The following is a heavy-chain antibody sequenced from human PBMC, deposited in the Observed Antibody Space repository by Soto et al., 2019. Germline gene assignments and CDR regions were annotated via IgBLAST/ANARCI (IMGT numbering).Heavy chain of an antibody. V-gene: IGHV2-5*01. CDR2: IYWNDDQ. J-gene: IGHJ4*02. CDR1: GFSLSSSGVG. D-gene: IGHD1-26*01. CDR3: AHKNSGRFSFDF. Sequence: QITLKESGPTLVKPTQTLTLTCSFSGFSLSSSGVGVGWIRQPPGKALEWLALIYWNDDQRYSPSLRGRLTITKDTSKNQVLLTMTNMDPVDTATYYCAHKNSGRFSFDFRGQGTLVTVSS.